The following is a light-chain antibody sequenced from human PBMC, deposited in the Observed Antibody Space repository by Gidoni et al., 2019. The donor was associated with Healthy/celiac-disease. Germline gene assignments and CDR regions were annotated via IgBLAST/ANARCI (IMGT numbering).Light chain of an antibody. V-gene: IGKV3-20*01. Sequence: EIVLTQSPGTLSLSPGERATLSCRASQSVSSSYLAWYQQKPGQAPRLLIYGASSRATGIPDRFSGSGSGTDFTLNISRLEPEDVAVYYCKQYGRSPDTFGQGTKLEIK. CDR3: KQYGRSPDT. CDR2: GAS. J-gene: IGKJ2*01. CDR1: QSVSSSY.